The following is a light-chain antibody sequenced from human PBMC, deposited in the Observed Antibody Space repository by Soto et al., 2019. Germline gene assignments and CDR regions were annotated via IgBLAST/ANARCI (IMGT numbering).Light chain of an antibody. CDR1: QSFSSSY. Sequence: EIVLTQSPGTLSLSPGERATLSCRASQSFSSSYLAWYQQKPGQAPRLLIYGASNRATGIPDRFSGSGSGTDITLTISRLEPEDFAVYYCQQYGSAPAWTFDQATKVEIK. CDR3: QQYGSAPAWT. V-gene: IGKV3-20*01. CDR2: GAS. J-gene: IGKJ1*01.